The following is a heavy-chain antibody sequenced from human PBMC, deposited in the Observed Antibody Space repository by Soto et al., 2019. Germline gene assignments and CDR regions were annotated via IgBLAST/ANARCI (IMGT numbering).Heavy chain of an antibody. V-gene: IGHV4-59*01. CDR2: IYYSGST. Sequence: SETLSLTCTVSGGSISSYYWSWIRQPPGKGLEWIGYIYYSGSTNYNPSLKSRVTISVDTSKNQFSLKLSSVTAADTAVYYCARVAAASWLDPWGQGTLVTVSS. J-gene: IGHJ5*02. D-gene: IGHD6-13*01. CDR3: ARVAAASWLDP. CDR1: GGSISSYY.